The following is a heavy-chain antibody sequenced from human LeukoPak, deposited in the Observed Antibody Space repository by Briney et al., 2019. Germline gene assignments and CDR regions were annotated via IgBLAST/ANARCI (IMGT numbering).Heavy chain of an antibody. CDR1: GGSFSGYY. CDR2: INHSGST. J-gene: IGHJ3*02. V-gene: IGHV4-34*01. D-gene: IGHD5-24*01. CDR3: ARVGGMTTINNAAFDI. Sequence: SETLSLTCAVYGGSFSGYYWSWIRQPPGKGLEWIGEINHSGSTNYNPSLKSRVTISVDKSKKQFSLKLISVTAADTAIYYCARVGGMTTINNAAFDIWGQGTMVTVSS.